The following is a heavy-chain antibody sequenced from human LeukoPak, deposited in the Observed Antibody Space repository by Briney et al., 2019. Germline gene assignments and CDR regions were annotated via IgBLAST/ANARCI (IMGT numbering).Heavy chain of an antibody. CDR3: ARDYYDSSGYYSLFSY. J-gene: IGHJ4*02. V-gene: IGHV4-59*01. D-gene: IGHD3-22*01. Sequence: SETLSLTCTVSGGSISSYYWSWIRQPPGKGLEWIGYIYYSGSTNYNPSLKSRVTISVDTSKNQFSLKLSSVTAADTAVYYCARDYYDSSGYYSLFSYWGQGTLVTVSS. CDR2: IYYSGST. CDR1: GGSISSYY.